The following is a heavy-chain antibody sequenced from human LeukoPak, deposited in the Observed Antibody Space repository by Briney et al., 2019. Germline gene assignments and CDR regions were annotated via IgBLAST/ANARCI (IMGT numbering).Heavy chain of an antibody. CDR3: SGSTSCYIGCAFDI. V-gene: IGHV1-2*02. Sequence: ASVKVSCKASGYTFTGYYMHWVRQAPGQGLEWMGWINPNSGGTNYAQKFQGRVTMTRDTSISTAYMELSRLRSDDTAVYYCSGSTSCYIGCAFDIWGQGTMVTVSS. CDR2: INPNSGGT. CDR1: GYTFTGYY. D-gene: IGHD2-2*02. J-gene: IGHJ3*02.